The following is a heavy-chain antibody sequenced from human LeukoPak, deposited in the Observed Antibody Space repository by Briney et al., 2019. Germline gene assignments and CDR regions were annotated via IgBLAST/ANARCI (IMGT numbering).Heavy chain of an antibody. D-gene: IGHD6-13*01. J-gene: IGHJ3*02. CDR2: IRSKAYGGTT. CDR1: GFTFGDYA. V-gene: IGHV3-49*04. Sequence: PGGSLRLSCTASGFTFGDYAMSWVRQAPGKGLEWVGFIRSKAYGGTTEYAASVKGRFTISRDNAKNSLYLQMNSLRAEDTAVYYCATLGRAAAGPMPHIWGQGTMVTVSS. CDR3: ATLGRAAAGPMPHI.